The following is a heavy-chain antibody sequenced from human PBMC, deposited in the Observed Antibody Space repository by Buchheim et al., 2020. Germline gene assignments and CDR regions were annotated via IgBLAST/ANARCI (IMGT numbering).Heavy chain of an antibody. CDR2: INEDGSLT. CDR3: SKDMSGAEDS. D-gene: IGHD2-15*01. CDR1: GFTFGRYW. V-gene: IGHV3-74*03. J-gene: IGHJ4*02. Sequence: EVQVVESGGGLVQPGGSLRLSCAASGFTFGRYWMHWVRQAPGGALVWVSRINEDGSLTTYTDSVKGRFTISRDNAKNTLYLQMNSLAAEDTAVYYCSKDMSGAEDSWGQGTL.